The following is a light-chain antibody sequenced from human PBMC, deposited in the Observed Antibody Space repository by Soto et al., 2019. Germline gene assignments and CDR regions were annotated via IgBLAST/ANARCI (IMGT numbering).Light chain of an antibody. CDR1: SSDVGGYKY. CDR2: DVS. J-gene: IGLJ2*01. Sequence: QSALTQPAAVSGSPGQSITISCTGTSSDVGGYKYVSWYQQLPGKAPKLMIYDVSYLPSGVSNRFSGSKLGNTASLTISGLQSEDEADYYCSSFTISSTLVFGGGTKVTVL. CDR3: SSFTISSTLV. V-gene: IGLV2-14*01.